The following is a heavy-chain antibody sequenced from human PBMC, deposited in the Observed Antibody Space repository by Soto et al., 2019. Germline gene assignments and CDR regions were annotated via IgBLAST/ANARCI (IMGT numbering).Heavy chain of an antibody. D-gene: IGHD3-22*01. CDR3: ATEPSYYNDRSGYYPRGH. CDR1: GYSFATYG. J-gene: IGHJ4*02. Sequence: ASVKVSCKASGYSFATYGFSWVRQAPGQGLECVGWISAHNGDTHYSQKFQGRVTLTTDTSTNTGYMELRSLTSDDTAVYFCATEPSYYNDRSGYYPRGHWGQGTLVTVAS. CDR2: ISAHNGDT. V-gene: IGHV1-18*04.